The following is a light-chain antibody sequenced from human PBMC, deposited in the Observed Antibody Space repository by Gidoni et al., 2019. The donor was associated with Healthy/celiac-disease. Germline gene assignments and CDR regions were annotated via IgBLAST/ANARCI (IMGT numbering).Light chain of an antibody. CDR2: KDS. V-gene: IGLV3-25*03. J-gene: IGLJ3*02. CDR1: ALPKQY. CDR3: QSADRSGTYHWV. Sequence: SYELTQPPSVTVSPGQTARITCSGDALPKQYASWYQQKPGQAPVLVIYKDSERSTGIPERFSCSSSGTTFTLTISVVQAEDEADYYFQSADRSGTYHWVFGGGTKLTVL.